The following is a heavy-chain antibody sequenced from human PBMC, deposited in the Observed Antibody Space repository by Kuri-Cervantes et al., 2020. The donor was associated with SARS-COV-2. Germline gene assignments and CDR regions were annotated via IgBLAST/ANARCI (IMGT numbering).Heavy chain of an antibody. CDR2: IDSSSSTI. CDR1: GFTLSTYR. J-gene: IGHJ5*02. CDR3: ARVPGSGWYWFDP. D-gene: IGHD6-19*01. V-gene: IGHV3-48*01. Sequence: GGSLRLSCAASGFTLSTYRMAWVRQAPGKGLEWIAYIDSSSSTIYYTDSVMGRFTISRDNSKNTLYLQMKSLRAEDTAVYYCARVPGSGWYWFDPWGQGTLVTVSS.